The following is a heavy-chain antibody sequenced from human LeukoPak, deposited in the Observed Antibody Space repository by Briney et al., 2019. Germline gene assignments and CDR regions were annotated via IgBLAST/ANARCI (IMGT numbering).Heavy chain of an antibody. CDR3: ARLGSYSDH. J-gene: IGHJ5*02. Sequence: SETLSLTCSVSDGSINSYYWSWIRQPPGKVLEWIGYIHSSGATHYNPSLKSRVTTSLDTSKNQLSLKLSSVTAADTAVYYCARLGSYSDHWGQGTLVTVSS. CDR1: DGSINSYY. CDR2: IHSSGAT. V-gene: IGHV4-4*09. D-gene: IGHD1-26*01.